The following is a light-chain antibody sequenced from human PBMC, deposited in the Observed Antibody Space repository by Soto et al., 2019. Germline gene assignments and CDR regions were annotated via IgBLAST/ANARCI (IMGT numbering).Light chain of an antibody. J-gene: IGLJ1*01. CDR3: CSYASSTSYV. CDR1: SSHVGGSNF. Sequence: QSALTQPASVSGSPGQSITISCTGTSSHVGGSNFVSWYQQHPGKAPKLMIYDVSTRPSGVSNRFSGSKSGTTASLTISGLQAEDEADYYCCSYASSTSYVVGTGTKLTVL. CDR2: DVS. V-gene: IGLV2-14*01.